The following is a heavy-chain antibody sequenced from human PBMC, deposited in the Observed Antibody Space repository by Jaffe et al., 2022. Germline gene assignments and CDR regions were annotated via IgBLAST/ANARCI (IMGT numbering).Heavy chain of an antibody. CDR2: ISSSGSTI. CDR1: GFTFSDYY. Sequence: QVQLVESGGGLVKPGGSLRLSCAASGFTFSDYYMSWIRQAPGKGLEWVSYISSSGSTIYYADSVKGRFTISRDNAKNSLYLQMNSLRAEDTAVYYCASVGYDYIWGSYRYLSYYFDYWGQGTLVTVSS. D-gene: IGHD3-16*02. J-gene: IGHJ4*02. V-gene: IGHV3-11*01. CDR3: ASVGYDYIWGSYRYLSYYFDY.